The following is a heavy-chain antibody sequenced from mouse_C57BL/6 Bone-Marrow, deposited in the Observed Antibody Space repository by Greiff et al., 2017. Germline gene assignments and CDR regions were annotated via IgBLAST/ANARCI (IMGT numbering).Heavy chain of an antibody. CDR1: GFLLTSYG. CDR3: AKRHYYGSSFLAY. Sequence: VKLMESGPGLVAPSQSLSITCTVSGFLLTSYGVDWVRQPPGKGLELLGVIWGGGNTNYNSALMSRLSISKDNSKSQVLLKMNSLQTDDRTIYYCAKRHYYGSSFLAYWGQGTQVTVSA. V-gene: IGHV2-9*01. J-gene: IGHJ3*01. D-gene: IGHD1-1*01. CDR2: IWGGGNT.